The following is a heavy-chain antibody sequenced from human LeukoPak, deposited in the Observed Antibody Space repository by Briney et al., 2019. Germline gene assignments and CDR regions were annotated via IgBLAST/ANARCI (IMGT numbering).Heavy chain of an antibody. D-gene: IGHD5-18*01. J-gene: IGHJ6*02. CDR3: ARGPAPPWIQLWPYYYYGMDV. CDR2: IIPIFGTA. CDR1: GGTFSSYA. Sequence: SVKVSCKASGGTFSSYAISWVRQAPGQGLEWMGGIIPIFGTANYAQKFQGRVTITADESTSTAYMELSSLRSEDTAVYYCARGPAPPWIQLWPYYYYGMDVWGQGTTVTVSS. V-gene: IGHV1-69*01.